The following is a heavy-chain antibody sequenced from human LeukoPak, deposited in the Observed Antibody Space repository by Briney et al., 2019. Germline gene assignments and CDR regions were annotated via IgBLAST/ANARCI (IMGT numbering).Heavy chain of an antibody. J-gene: IGHJ3*02. CDR2: INHSGST. CDR3: ARVRNVGATEDDAFDI. Sequence: SETLSHTCAVYGGSFSGYYWSWIRQPPGKGLEWIGEINHSGSTNYNPSLKSRVTISVDTSKNQFSLKLSSVTAADTAVYYCARVRNVGATEDDAFDIWGQRTMVTVSS. D-gene: IGHD1-26*01. CDR1: GGSFSGYY. V-gene: IGHV4-34*01.